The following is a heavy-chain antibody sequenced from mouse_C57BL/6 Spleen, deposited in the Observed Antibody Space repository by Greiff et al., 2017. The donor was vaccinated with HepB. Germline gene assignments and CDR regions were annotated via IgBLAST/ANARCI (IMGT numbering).Heavy chain of an antibody. D-gene: IGHD1-1*01. CDR3: ARAGSSDAMDY. CDR2: SRNKANDYTT. Sequence: EVKLMESGGGLVQSGRSLRLSCATSGFTFSDFYMEWVRQAPGKGLEWIAASRNKANDYTTEYSASVKGRFIVSRDTSQSILYLQMNALRAEDTAIYYCARAGSSDAMDYWGQGTSVTVSS. CDR1: GFTFSDFY. V-gene: IGHV7-1*01. J-gene: IGHJ4*01.